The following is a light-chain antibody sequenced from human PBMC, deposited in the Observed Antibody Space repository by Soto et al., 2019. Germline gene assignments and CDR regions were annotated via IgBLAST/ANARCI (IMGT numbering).Light chain of an antibody. CDR1: QSVSSNY. CDR3: HHYVSSPVP. CDR2: SAS. J-gene: IGKJ4*01. Sequence: EIVLTQSPGTLSFSPGERATLSCRASQSVSSNYLAWYQQKPGQAPRLLFCSASSRTTGVPDRFSGSGSGTDFTLPIRSLEPDAFALYYCHHYVSSPVPFGGGTQVAIK. V-gene: IGKV3-20*01.